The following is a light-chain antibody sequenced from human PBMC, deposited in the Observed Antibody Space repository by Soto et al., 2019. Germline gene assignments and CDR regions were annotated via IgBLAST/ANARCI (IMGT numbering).Light chain of an antibody. CDR3: QQSYSTPPIT. Sequence: DNQMTQSPSARSASVGDTVTITCRASQSIRSHLNWYQQKPGKAPKLLIYSASSLQSGVPSRFSGSGSGTDFTLTISDLQPEDFATYYCQQSYSTPPITFGQGTRLEIK. V-gene: IGKV1-39*01. CDR2: SAS. J-gene: IGKJ5*01. CDR1: QSIRSH.